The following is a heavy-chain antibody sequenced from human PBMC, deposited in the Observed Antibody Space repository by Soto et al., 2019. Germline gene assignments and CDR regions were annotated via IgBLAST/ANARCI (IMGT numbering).Heavy chain of an antibody. D-gene: IGHD6-6*01. CDR2: INPNDGTT. CDR3: AKGFVSGQLPNHYYYGVDV. V-gene: IGHV1-46*01. Sequence: GASVKISCKASGYSFTSSHMHWLRQAPGQGPEWMGMINPNDGTTTNAQRFQGRVTMTTDTSTTSVYMELSSLRSEDTAVYYCAKGFVSGQLPNHYYYGVDVWGQGTTVTVSS. CDR1: GYSFTSSH. J-gene: IGHJ6*02.